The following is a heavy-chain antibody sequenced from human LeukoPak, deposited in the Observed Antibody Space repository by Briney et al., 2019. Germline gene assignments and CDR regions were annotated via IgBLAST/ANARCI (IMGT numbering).Heavy chain of an antibody. CDR2: FDPEDGET. Sequence: ASVKVSCKVSGYTLTELSMHWVRQAPGKGLEWMGGFDPEDGETIYAQKFQGRVTMTEDTSTDTAYMELSSLRSEDTAVYYCATTGYYDILTGYRAFGYWGQGTLVTVSS. V-gene: IGHV1-24*01. CDR1: GYTLTELS. J-gene: IGHJ4*02. CDR3: ATTGYYDILTGYRAFGY. D-gene: IGHD3-9*01.